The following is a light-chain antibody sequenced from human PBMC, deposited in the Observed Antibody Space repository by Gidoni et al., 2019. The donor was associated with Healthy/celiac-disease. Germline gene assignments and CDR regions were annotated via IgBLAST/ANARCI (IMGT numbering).Light chain of an antibody. CDR2: MGS. Sequence: VMTQSPLSLPVTPGEPASISCRSSQSLLHSNGYNYLDWYLQKPGQSPQLLIYMGSNRATGVPDRFSGSGSGTDFTLKISTVEAEDVGVYYCMQALQTPYTFGQGTKLEIK. CDR1: QSLLHSNGYNY. V-gene: IGKV2-28*01. J-gene: IGKJ2*01. CDR3: MQALQTPYT.